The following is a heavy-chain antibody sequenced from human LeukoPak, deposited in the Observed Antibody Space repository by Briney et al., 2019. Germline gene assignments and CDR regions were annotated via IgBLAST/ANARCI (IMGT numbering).Heavy chain of an antibody. Sequence: PSETLSLTCTVSGGSISSGGYYWSWIRQHPGKGLEWIGYIYYSGSTYYNPSLKSRVTISVDTSKNQFSLKLSSVTAADTAVYYCARDGCSSTSCYTYNWFDPWGQGTLVTVSS. J-gene: IGHJ5*02. D-gene: IGHD2-2*02. CDR3: ARDGCSSTSCYTYNWFDP. V-gene: IGHV4-31*03. CDR2: IYYSGST. CDR1: GGSISSGGYY.